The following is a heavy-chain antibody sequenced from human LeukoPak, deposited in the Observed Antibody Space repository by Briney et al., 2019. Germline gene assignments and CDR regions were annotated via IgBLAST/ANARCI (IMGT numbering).Heavy chain of an antibody. J-gene: IGHJ4*02. CDR1: GYTFNNYA. CDR3: ARDYADYVGYFFFDY. Sequence: AGGSLRLACAASGYTFNNYAMSWVRQAPGTGLEWVSSISGGGETTYYADSAKGRFTISKDNSQNTLYLQMNSLRAEDTAVYYCARDYADYVGYFFFDYWGQGTLVTVSS. CDR2: ISGGGETT. D-gene: IGHD4-17*01. V-gene: IGHV3-23*01.